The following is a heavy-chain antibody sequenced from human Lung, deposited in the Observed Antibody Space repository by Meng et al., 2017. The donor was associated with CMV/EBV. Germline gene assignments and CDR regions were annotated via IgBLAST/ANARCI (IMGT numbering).Heavy chain of an antibody. D-gene: IGHD3-22*01. CDR1: GGSFSGYD. CDR2: INHRGST. Sequence: SXTXSLXCAVYGGSFSGYDWSWIRQSPGKGLEWIGEINHRGSTNYNPSLKSRLTISVDTSKNQFSLKLNSVTAADTAVYYCARGSTSVTMIVVVITAASLAYDSWGQGTLVTVSS. CDR3: ARGSTSVTMIVVVITAASLAYDS. V-gene: IGHV4-34*01. J-gene: IGHJ4*02.